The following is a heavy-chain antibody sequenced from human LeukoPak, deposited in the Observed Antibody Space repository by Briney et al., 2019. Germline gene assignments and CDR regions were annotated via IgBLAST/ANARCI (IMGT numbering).Heavy chain of an antibody. CDR1: GFTFSYYW. CDR2: IKLDGSEQ. J-gene: IGHJ6*03. Sequence: GGSLRLSCAASGFTFSYYWMYWVRQAPGKGLEWVASIKLDGSEQYYLGSVKGRFTISGDNARNSLYLQMNSLRAEDTAMYYCARDSPRGWSMDVWGKGTTVTVSS. D-gene: IGHD3-10*01. CDR3: ARDSPRGWSMDV. V-gene: IGHV3-7*01.